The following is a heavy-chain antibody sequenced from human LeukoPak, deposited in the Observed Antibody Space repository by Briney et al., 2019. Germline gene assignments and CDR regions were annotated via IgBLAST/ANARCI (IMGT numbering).Heavy chain of an antibody. V-gene: IGHV3-23*01. D-gene: IGHD3-10*01. CDR3: AKDGELLWFGDTYYMDV. CDR1: GFTFSSYG. J-gene: IGHJ6*03. CDR2: ISGSGGST. Sequence: GGTLRLSCAASGFTFSSYGMSWVRQAPGKGLEWVSAISGSGGSTCYADSVKGRFTISRDNSKNTLYLQMNSLRAEDTAVYYCAKDGELLWFGDTYYMDVWGKGTTVTISS.